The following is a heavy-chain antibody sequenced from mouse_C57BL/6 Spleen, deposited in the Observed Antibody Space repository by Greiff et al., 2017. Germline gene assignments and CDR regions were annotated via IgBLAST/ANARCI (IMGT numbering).Heavy chain of an antibody. J-gene: IGHJ3*01. D-gene: IGHD1-1*01. CDR2: INPSTGGT. V-gene: IGHV1-42*01. CDR1: GYSFTGYY. Sequence: VQLQQSGPELVKPGASVKISCKASGYSFTGYYMNWVKQSPEKSLEWIGEINPSTGGTTYNQMFKAKATLTVDKSSSTAYMQLKSLTSEDSAVYYCARRLDGSSYGFAYWGQGTLVTVSA. CDR3: ARRLDGSSYGFAY.